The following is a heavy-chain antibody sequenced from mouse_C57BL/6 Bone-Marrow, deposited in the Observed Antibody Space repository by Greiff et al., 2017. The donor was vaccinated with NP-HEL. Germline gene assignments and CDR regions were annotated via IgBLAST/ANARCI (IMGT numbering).Heavy chain of an antibody. CDR1: GYTFTDYE. Sequence: QVQLQQSGAELVRPGASVTLSCKASGYTFTDYEMHWVKQTPVHGLEWIGAIDPETGGTAYNQKFKGKAILTADKSSSTAYMELRSLTSEDSAVYYCTNYYGSSYVYWGQGTTLTVSS. J-gene: IGHJ2*01. CDR2: IDPETGGT. CDR3: TNYYGSSYVY. V-gene: IGHV1-15*01. D-gene: IGHD1-1*01.